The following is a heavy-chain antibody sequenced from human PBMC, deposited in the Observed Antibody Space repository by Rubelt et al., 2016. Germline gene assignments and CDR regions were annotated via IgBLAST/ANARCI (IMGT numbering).Heavy chain of an antibody. CDR2: IIPIFGTA. CDR1: GGTFRSYA. D-gene: IGHD6-13*01. CDR3: ARRQQLGPFDY. V-gene: IGHV1-69*01. Sequence: QVQLVQSGAEVKKPGSSVKVSCKASGGTFRSYALSWVRQAPGRGLEWMGGIIPIFGTATYAQKFQGRVTIIADESTSTSYMELSSLRSEDTAVYYCARRQQLGPFDYWGQGTLVTVSS. J-gene: IGHJ4*02.